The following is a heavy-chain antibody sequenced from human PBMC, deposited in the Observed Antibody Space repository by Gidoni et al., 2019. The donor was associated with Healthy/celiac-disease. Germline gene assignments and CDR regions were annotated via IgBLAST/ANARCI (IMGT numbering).Heavy chain of an antibody. V-gene: IGHV1-8*01. D-gene: IGHD3-16*02. CDR1: GYTFTSYD. CDR2: MNPNSGNT. CDR3: ARISGVWGSYRYYYYGMDV. J-gene: IGHJ6*02. Sequence: QVQLVQSGAEVKKPGASVKVSCKASGYTFTSYDINWVRQATGQGLEWMGWMNPNSGNTGYAQKFQGRVTMTRNTSISTAYMELSSLRSEDTAVYYCARISGVWGSYRYYYYGMDVWGQGTTVTVSS.